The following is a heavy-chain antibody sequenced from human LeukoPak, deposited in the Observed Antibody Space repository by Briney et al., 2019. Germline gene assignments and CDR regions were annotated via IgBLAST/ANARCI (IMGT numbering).Heavy chain of an antibody. V-gene: IGHV3-11*01. CDR3: ARWEYDILTGYPLYYMDV. CDR1: GFTFSDYY. J-gene: IGHJ6*03. CDR2: ISSSGSTI. D-gene: IGHD3-9*01. Sequence: GGSLRLSCAASGFTFSDYYMSWIRQAPGKGLEWVSYISSSGSTIYYADSVKGRFTISRDNAKNSLYLQMNSLRAEDTAVYYCARWEYDILTGYPLYYMDVWGKGTTVTISS.